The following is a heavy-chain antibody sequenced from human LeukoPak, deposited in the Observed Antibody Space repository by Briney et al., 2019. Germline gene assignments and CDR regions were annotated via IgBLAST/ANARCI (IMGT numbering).Heavy chain of an antibody. CDR2: IYHSGST. Sequence: SETLSLTCAVPGGSISSGGYSWSWIRQPPGKGLEWIGYIYHSGSTYYNPSLKSRVTISVDRSKNQFSLKLSSVTAADTAVYYCARTIFGVAKQPYWFDPWGQGTLVTVSS. V-gene: IGHV4-30-2*01. CDR3: ARTIFGVAKQPYWFDP. J-gene: IGHJ5*02. CDR1: GGSISSGGYS. D-gene: IGHD3-3*01.